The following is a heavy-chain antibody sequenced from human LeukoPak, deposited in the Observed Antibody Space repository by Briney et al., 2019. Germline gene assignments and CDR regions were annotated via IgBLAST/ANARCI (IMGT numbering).Heavy chain of an antibody. J-gene: IGHJ3*01. Sequence: GGSLRLSCVASGFTFSSYGMAWVRQAPEKGLEWVSGISSGGTTHYADSVKGRFTISRDNSKNTLYLQMNSLRAVDSALYFCAKGHPDAFAAWGQGTVVTVSS. V-gene: IGHV3-23*01. CDR2: ISSGGTT. CDR3: AKGHPDAFAA. CDR1: GFTFSSYG.